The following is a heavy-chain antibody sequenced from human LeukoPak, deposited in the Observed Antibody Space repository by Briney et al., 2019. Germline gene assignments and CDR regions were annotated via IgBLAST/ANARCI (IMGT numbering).Heavy chain of an antibody. Sequence: ASVKVSCKASGGTFSSYAISWVRQAPGQGLEWMGGIIPIFGTANYAQKFQGRVTITADESTSTAYMELSSLRSEGTAVYYCARGPSGSYYSEYFQHWGQGTLVTVSS. D-gene: IGHD1-26*01. CDR2: IIPIFGTA. CDR3: ARGPSGSYYSEYFQH. J-gene: IGHJ1*01. V-gene: IGHV1-69*13. CDR1: GGTFSSYA.